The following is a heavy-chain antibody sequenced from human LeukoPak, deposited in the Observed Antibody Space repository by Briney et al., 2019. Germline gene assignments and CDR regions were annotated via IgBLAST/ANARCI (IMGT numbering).Heavy chain of an antibody. CDR3: ARGGIQLWSEKREFDY. J-gene: IGHJ4*02. D-gene: IGHD5-18*01. V-gene: IGHV1-2*02. CDR2: INPNSGGT. CDR1: GYTFTSYY. Sequence: GASVKVSCKASGYTFTSYYMHWVRQAPGQGLEWMGWINPNSGGTNYAQKFQGRVTMTRDTSISTAYMELSRLRSDDTAVYYCARGGIQLWSEKREFDYWGQGTLVTVSS.